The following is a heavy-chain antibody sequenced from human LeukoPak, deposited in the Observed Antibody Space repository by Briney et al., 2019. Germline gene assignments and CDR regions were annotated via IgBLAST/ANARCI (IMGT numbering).Heavy chain of an antibody. J-gene: IGHJ5*02. D-gene: IGHD1-14*01. CDR1: GGTFSSYA. V-gene: IGHV1-69*13. CDR2: IIPIFGTA. Sequence: ASVKVSCKASGGTFSSYAISWVRQAPGQGLEWMGGIIPIFGTANYAQKFQGRVTITADESTSTAYMELSSLRSEDTAVYYCARAGMARINWFDPWGQGTLVTVSS. CDR3: ARAGMARINWFDP.